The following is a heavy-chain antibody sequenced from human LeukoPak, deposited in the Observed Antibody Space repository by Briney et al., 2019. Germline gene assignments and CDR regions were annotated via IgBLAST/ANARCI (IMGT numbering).Heavy chain of an antibody. CDR2: IYYSGST. V-gene: IGHV4-39*07. Sequence: SETLSLTCTVSGGSISSSSYYWGWIRQPPGKGLEWIGSIYYSGSTYYNPSLKSRVTISVDTSKNQFSLKLSSVTAADTAVYYCARLGLAGLVHQGGFDYWGQGTLVTVSS. J-gene: IGHJ4*02. D-gene: IGHD3/OR15-3a*01. CDR3: ARLGLAGLVHQGGFDY. CDR1: GGSISSSSYY.